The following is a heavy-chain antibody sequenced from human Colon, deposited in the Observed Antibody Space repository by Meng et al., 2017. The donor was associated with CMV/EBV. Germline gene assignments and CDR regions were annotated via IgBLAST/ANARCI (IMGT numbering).Heavy chain of an antibody. J-gene: IGHJ6*02. Sequence: SETLSLTCTVSGGSISSSSYYWGWIRQPPGKGLEWIGSIYYSGSTYYNPSLKSRVTISVDTSKNQFSLKLSSVTAADTAVYYCAGGYCSSTSCYRATTRYYYGMDVWGQGTTVTV. D-gene: IGHD2-2*01. CDR2: IYYSGST. CDR1: GGSISSSSYY. CDR3: AGGYCSSTSCYRATTRYYYGMDV. V-gene: IGHV4-39*07.